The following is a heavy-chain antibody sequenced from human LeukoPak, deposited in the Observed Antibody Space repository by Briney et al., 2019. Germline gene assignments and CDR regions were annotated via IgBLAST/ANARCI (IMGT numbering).Heavy chain of an antibody. CDR3: AKDRFRAGDYGHLGDY. CDR2: IYNGGST. J-gene: IGHJ4*02. Sequence: QSGGSLRLSCAASGFTVSSNYMSWVRQAPGKGLEWVTVIYNGGSTYYADSVKGRFTISRDNSKNTLYLQMNSLRAEDTAVYYCAKDRFRAGDYGHLGDYWGQGTLVTVSS. D-gene: IGHD4-17*01. V-gene: IGHV3-66*01. CDR1: GFTVSSNY.